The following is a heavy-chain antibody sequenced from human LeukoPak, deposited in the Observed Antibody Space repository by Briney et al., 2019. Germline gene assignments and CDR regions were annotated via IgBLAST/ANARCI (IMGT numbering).Heavy chain of an antibody. D-gene: IGHD1-1*01. V-gene: IGHV1-69*06. CDR1: GGTFSSYA. J-gene: IGHJ3*02. Sequence: GSSVKVSCKASGGTFSSYAISWVRQAPGQGLEWRGGSIPIFGTANYAQKFQGRVTITADKSTSAAYMELSSLRSEDTAVYYCARETVHVTQAGGAFDIWGQGTMVTVSS. CDR3: ARETVHVTQAGGAFDI. CDR2: SIPIFGTA.